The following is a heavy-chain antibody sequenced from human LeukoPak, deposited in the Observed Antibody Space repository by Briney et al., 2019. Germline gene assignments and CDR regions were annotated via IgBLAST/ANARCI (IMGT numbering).Heavy chain of an antibody. CDR2: FDPEDGET. J-gene: IGHJ5*02. V-gene: IGHV1-24*01. D-gene: IGHD6-13*01. Sequence: ASVKVSCKVSGYILTELSMHWVRQAPGKGLEWMGGFDPEDGETIYAQKFQGRVTMTEDTSTDTAYMELSSLRSEDTAVYYCATEPKHSSSWSNWFDPWGQGTLVTVSS. CDR1: GYILTELS. CDR3: ATEPKHSSSWSNWFDP.